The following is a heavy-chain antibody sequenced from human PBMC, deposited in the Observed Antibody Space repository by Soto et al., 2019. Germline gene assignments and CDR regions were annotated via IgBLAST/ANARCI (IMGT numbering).Heavy chain of an antibody. CDR1: GYTFTGYY. CDR3: TREANYCSSTNCHIDS. CDR2: INPNSGDT. J-gene: IGHJ4*02. Sequence: ASVKVSCKTSGYTFTGYYTHWVRQTPGQGLEWMGWINPNSGDTHYAQKFQGRVTMTRDMSISTAYLELSRLRSDDTAMYYCTREANYCSSTNCHIDSWGQGTLVTVSS. D-gene: IGHD2-2*01. V-gene: IGHV1-2*02.